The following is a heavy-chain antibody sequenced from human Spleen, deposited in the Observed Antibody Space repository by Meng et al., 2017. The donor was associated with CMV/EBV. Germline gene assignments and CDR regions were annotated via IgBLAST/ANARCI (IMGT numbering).Heavy chain of an antibody. J-gene: IGHJ4*02. V-gene: IGHV2-5*02. CDR2: IYWDDDK. Sequence: LPLPCTFSGFSLSTHGVSVGWIRQPPGKALEWLALIYWDDDKRYRSSLKSRLTITKDTSKNQVVLTMSNMDPLDTATYYCALPKGDYWGQGILVTVSS. CDR3: ALPKGDY. CDR1: GFSLSTHGVS.